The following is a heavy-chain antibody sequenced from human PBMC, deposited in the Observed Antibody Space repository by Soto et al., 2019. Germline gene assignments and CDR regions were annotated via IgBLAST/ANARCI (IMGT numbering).Heavy chain of an antibody. D-gene: IGHD2-21*01. Sequence: PGESLKISCQASGYDFSTYWISWVRQMPGKGLEWMGRIDPSDFYTNYRPSFQGHVTISVDKSINTVYLQWSSLKASDTAMYHCARHRAVGIHYKHGMDVWGQGTAVTVSS. J-gene: IGHJ6*02. CDR3: ARHRAVGIHYKHGMDV. V-gene: IGHV5-10-1*01. CDR1: GYDFSTYW. CDR2: IDPSDFYT.